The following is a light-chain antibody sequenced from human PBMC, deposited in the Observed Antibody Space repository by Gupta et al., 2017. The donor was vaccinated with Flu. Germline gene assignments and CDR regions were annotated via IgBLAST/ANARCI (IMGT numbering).Light chain of an antibody. J-gene: IGKJ5*01. CDR3: QQSDRTPST. Sequence: DIQMTQSPSSLSASVGDRVTITCRASQSISSYLNWYQQKPGKAPKLLIYAASSLQSGVPSRFSGSGSGTDFTLTISRLQPEDFATYYCQQSDRTPSTFGQGTQLEIK. CDR2: AAS. CDR1: QSISSY. V-gene: IGKV1-39*01.